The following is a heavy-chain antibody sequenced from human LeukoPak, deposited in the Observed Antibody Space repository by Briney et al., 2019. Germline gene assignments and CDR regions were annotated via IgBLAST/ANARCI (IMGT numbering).Heavy chain of an antibody. V-gene: IGHV3-23*01. D-gene: IGHD2-15*01. CDR2: ISGSGGST. J-gene: IGHJ6*02. Sequence: GGSLRLSCAASGFTFSSYAMSWVRQAPGKGLEWVSAISGSGGSTYYADSVKGRSSISRDNSKNTLYLQMNSLRAEDTAVYYCAKDIVVGPRLTYYYYGMDVWGQGTTVTVSS. CDR1: GFTFSSYA. CDR3: AKDIVVGPRLTYYYYGMDV.